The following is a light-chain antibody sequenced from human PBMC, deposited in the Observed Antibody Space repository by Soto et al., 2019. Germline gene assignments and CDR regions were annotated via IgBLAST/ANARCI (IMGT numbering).Light chain of an antibody. CDR2: DAS. V-gene: IGKV3D-20*01. J-gene: IGKJ2*01. CDR1: QSVSSSY. CDR3: QQYGSSPYT. Sequence: EIVLTQSPATLSLSPGERATLSCGASQSVSSSYLAWYQQKPGLAPRLLMYDASSRATGISDRFSGSGTGTDFTLTISRLEPEDFAVYYCQQYGSSPYTLGQGTKLEIK.